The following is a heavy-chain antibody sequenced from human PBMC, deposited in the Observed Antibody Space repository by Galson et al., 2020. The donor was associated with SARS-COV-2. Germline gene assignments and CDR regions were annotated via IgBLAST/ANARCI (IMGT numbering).Heavy chain of an antibody. CDR3: THFTVTQNNYYYAMAV. J-gene: IGHJ6*02. CDR1: GFSLSSFGVG. Sequence: SGPTLVKPTQTLTLTCTFSGFSLSSFGVGVGWIRQPPGKALEWLALIYWNDDKRSSPSLKSRLTITKDTSRNQVVLTMTNMDPVDTGTYYCTHFTVTQNNYYYAMAVWGQGSTVTVSS. D-gene: IGHD4-17*01. V-gene: IGHV2-5*01. CDR2: IYWNDDK.